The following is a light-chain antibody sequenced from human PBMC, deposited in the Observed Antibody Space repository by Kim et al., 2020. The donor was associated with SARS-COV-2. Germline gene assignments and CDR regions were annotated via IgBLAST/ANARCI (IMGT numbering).Light chain of an antibody. V-gene: IGLV1-44*01. CDR1: SSNIGKTT. Sequence: QPVLTQPPSASGTPGQRVTISCSGSSSNIGKTTVNWYQHFPGTAPKLFISNNNQRPSGVPDRFSGSKSGTSASLAISGLQSEDEADYYCAAWDDSLKAVIFGGGTQLTVL. CDR3: AAWDDSLKAVI. J-gene: IGLJ2*01. CDR2: NNN.